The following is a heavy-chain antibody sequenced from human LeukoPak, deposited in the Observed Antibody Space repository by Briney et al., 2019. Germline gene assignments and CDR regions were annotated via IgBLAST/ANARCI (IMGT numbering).Heavy chain of an antibody. CDR3: ARGDYDPPFFDY. J-gene: IGHJ4*02. V-gene: IGHV3-30-3*01. D-gene: IGHD3-22*01. Sequence: PGRSLRLSCAASGVTLSSYAMHWVRQAPGKGLEWVPVISYDGSNKYYADSVKGRFTISRDNSKNTLYLQMNSLRAEDTAVYYCARGDYDPPFFDYWGQGTLVTVSS. CDR2: ISYDGSNK. CDR1: GVTLSSYA.